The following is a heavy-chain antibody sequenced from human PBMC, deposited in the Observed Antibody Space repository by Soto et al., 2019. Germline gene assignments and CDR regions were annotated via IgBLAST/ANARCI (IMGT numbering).Heavy chain of an antibody. V-gene: IGHV3-7*03. CDR1: GFTFSGYW. D-gene: IGHD1-26*01. CDR2: IKQDGSEN. Sequence: GSLRLSCAASGFTFSGYWMSWARQASGKGLEWVANIKQDGSENYFVDSVKGRFTISRDNAKNSLYLQMNSLKTDDTAVYYCARRGRRSGNYADAFDIWGQGTMVTVSS. CDR3: ARRGRRSGNYADAFDI. J-gene: IGHJ3*02.